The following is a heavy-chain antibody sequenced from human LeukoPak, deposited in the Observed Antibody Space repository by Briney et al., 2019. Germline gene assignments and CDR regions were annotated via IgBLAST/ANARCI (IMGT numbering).Heavy chain of an antibody. CDR2: IYTSGST. CDR1: GGSISSYH. CDR3: ARPYYYDSRIDP. Sequence: SETLSLTCTVSGGSISSYHWGWIRQPAGKGLEWIGRIYTSGSTNYNPSLKSRVTMSVDTSKNQLSLKLSSVTAADTAVYYCARPYYYDSRIDPWGQGILVTVSS. D-gene: IGHD3-22*01. V-gene: IGHV4-4*07. J-gene: IGHJ5*02.